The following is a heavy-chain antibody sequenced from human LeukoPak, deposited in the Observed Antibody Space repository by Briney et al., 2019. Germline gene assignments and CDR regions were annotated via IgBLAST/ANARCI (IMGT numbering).Heavy chain of an antibody. CDR3: AKGADDYVEMGYFDY. CDR1: GFSLSNSA. CDR2: NVASRGST. D-gene: IGHD3-16*01. Sequence: GGSLTLSCAPSGFSLSNSAMSWVRQSPGKGLEWLSLNVASRGSTFYADSVKGRLTLPRDNSKNTLYLQKNRLSTEHAAVYHFAKGADDYVEMGYFDYWGQGTLVTVSA. V-gene: IGHV3-23*01. J-gene: IGHJ4*02.